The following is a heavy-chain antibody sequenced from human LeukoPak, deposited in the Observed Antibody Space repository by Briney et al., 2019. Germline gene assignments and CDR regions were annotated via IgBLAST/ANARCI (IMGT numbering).Heavy chain of an antibody. D-gene: IGHD3-22*01. J-gene: IGHJ5*02. CDR1: GGTFSSYA. CDR2: IIPIFGTA. CDR3: AREGSSGYYYGLGNWFDP. Sequence: SVKVSCKASGGTFSSYAISWVRQAPGQGLEWMGRIIPIFGTANYAQKFQGRVTITTDESTSTAYMELSSLRSEDTAVYYCAREGSSGYYYGLGNWFDPWGQGTLVTVSS. V-gene: IGHV1-69*05.